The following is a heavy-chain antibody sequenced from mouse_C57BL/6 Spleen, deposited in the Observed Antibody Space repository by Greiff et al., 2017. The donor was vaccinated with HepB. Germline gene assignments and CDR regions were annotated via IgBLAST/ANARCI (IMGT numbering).Heavy chain of an antibody. V-gene: IGHV1-52*01. D-gene: IGHD3-1*01. J-gene: IGHJ4*01. Sequence: VQLQQPGAELVRPGSSVKLSCKASGYTFTSYWMHWVKQRPIQGLEWIGNIDPSDSETHYNQKFKDKATLTVDKSSSTAYMQLSSLTSEDSAVYYCASHRDYYAMDYWGQGTSVTVSS. CDR2: IDPSDSET. CDR3: ASHRDYYAMDY. CDR1: GYTFTSYW.